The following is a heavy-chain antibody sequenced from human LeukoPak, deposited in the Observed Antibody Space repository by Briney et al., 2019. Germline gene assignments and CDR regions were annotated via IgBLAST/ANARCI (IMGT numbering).Heavy chain of an antibody. CDR2: IYHSGST. J-gene: IGHJ5*02. CDR3: ARGYSSSWYLNWFDP. CDR1: GGSISSNIYY. D-gene: IGHD6-13*01. Sequence: SETLSLTCTVSGGSISSNIYYWGWLRQPPGKGLEWIGSIYHSGSTYYNPSLKSQVTISVDTSKNQFSLKLTSVTAADTAVYYCARGYSSSWYLNWFDPWGQGTLVTVSS. V-gene: IGHV4-39*07.